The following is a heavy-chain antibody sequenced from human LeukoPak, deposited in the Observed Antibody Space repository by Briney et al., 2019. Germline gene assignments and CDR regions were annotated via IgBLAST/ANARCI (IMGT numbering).Heavy chain of an antibody. CDR1: GYTFTSHA. CDR3: ARGYSYGSDYYYGMDV. V-gene: IGHV1-18*01. CDR2: ISGYNGNT. Sequence: EASVKVSCKASGYTFTSHAISWVRQAPGQGLEWMGWISGYNGNTKYAQKVQGRVTMTTDTSTSTAYMELRSLRSDDTAVYYCARGYSYGSDYYYGMDVWGQGTTVTVSS. J-gene: IGHJ6*02. D-gene: IGHD5-18*01.